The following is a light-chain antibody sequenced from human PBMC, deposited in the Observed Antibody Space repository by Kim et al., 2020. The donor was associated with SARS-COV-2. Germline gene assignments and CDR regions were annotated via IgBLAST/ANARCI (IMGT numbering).Light chain of an antibody. CDR1: QSVSSSY. V-gene: IGKV3-20*01. CDR3: QKYGSLPT. CDR2: GAS. Sequence: EIVLTQSPGTLSLSPGERATLSCRASQSVSSSYLACYQQKPGQAPRLLIYGASSRATGMPDRFSGSGSGTDFTPTISRLEHEDFAVYYCQKYGSLPTFGQGTRREIK. J-gene: IGKJ5*01.